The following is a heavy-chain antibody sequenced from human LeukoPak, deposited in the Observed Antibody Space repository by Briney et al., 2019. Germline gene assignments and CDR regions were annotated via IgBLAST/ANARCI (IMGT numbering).Heavy chain of an antibody. CDR1: GGSFSGYY. V-gene: IGHV4-34*01. CDR2: INHSGST. Sequence: SETLSLTCAVYGGSFSGYYWSWIRQPPGKGLEWIGEINHSGSTNYNPSLKSRVTISVDTSKNQFSLKLSSVTAADTAVYYCARAAGGLVENMGVFGYWGQGTLVTVSS. J-gene: IGHJ4*02. CDR3: ARAAGGLVENMGVFGY. D-gene: IGHD2/OR15-2a*01.